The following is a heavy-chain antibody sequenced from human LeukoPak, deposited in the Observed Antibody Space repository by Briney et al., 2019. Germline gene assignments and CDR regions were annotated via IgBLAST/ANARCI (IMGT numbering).Heavy chain of an antibody. J-gene: IGHJ4*02. CDR2: IRSDGYHT. Sequence: GGSLRLSCGASGFIFDAHDMHWVRQAPGKGLEWVAFIRSDGYHTYYADSVKGRFTSTRDNSKNTLYLQMNSLRAEDTAVSYCAKDRGGSGWYYFDYWGQGTLVTVSS. D-gene: IGHD6-19*01. CDR1: GFIFDAHD. V-gene: IGHV3-30*02. CDR3: AKDRGGSGWYYFDY.